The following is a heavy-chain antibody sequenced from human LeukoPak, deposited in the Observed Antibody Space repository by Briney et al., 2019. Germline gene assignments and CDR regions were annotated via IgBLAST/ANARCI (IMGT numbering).Heavy chain of an antibody. CDR2: IYSSGST. J-gene: IGHJ3*02. D-gene: IGHD3-22*01. CDR3: ARVTYYYDSSGYRTHAFDI. Sequence: KASETLSLTCTVSGGSISSYYWSWIRQPPGKGLEWTGYIYSSGSTNYNPSLKSRVTISVDTSKNQFSLKLSYVTAADTAVYYCARVTYYYDSSGYRTHAFDIWGQGTMVTVSS. V-gene: IGHV4-59*08. CDR1: GGSISSYY.